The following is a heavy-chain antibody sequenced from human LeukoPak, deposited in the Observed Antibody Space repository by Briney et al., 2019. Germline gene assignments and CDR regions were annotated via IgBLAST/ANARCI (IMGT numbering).Heavy chain of an antibody. Sequence: ASVKVSCKASGYTFTSYGISWVRQAPGQGLEWMGRISAYNGNTNYAQKLQGRVTTTTDTSTSTAYMELRSLRSDDTAVYYCARDKAIVGATMGFDYWGQGTLVTVSS. CDR3: ARDKAIVGATMGFDY. V-gene: IGHV1-18*01. D-gene: IGHD1-26*01. J-gene: IGHJ4*02. CDR1: GYTFTSYG. CDR2: ISAYNGNT.